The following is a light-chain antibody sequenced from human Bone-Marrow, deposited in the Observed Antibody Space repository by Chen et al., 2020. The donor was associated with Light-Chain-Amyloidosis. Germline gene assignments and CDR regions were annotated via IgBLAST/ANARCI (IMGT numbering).Light chain of an antibody. CDR3: SSYTTTNTLV. CDR2: EVT. V-gene: IGLV2-14*01. J-gene: IGLJ1*01. CDR1: SSDVGGDNH. Sequence: QSALTQPASVSGSPGQSITISCPGTSSDVGGDNHVSWYQQHPDKAPKLMIYEVTNWPSWVPDRFSGSKTDNTDSLTISGPQTEDEADYFCSSYTTTNTLVFGSGTRVTVL.